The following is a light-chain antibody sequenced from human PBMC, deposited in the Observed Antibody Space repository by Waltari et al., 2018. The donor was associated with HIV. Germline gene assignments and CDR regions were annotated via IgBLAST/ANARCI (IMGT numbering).Light chain of an antibody. CDR1: QLGDKF. Sequence: YELTQPPSVSVSPGQTASITCSGDQLGDKFPCWYQQKPGQSPVLLIYQENKRPSGIPDRFAGSISGNTATLTISGTQTLDEGDYYCQAWDPNSNVFGPGTKVTVL. CDR2: QEN. CDR3: QAWDPNSNV. J-gene: IGLJ1*01. V-gene: IGLV3-1*01.